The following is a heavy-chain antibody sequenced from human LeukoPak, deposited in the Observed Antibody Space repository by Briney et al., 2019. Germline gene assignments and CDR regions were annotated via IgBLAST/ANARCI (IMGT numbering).Heavy chain of an antibody. J-gene: IGHJ4*02. CDR3: ARPPTHNSGSYYY. V-gene: IGHV4-4*07. CDR2: IYTSGST. D-gene: IGHD1-26*01. CDR1: GGSISSFY. Sequence: SETLSLTCSVSGGSISSFYWTWIRQPAGKGLEWIGRIYTSGSTYYNPSLKSRVTISVDTSKNQFSLKLSSVTAADTAVYYCARPPTHNSGSYYYWGQGTLVTVSS.